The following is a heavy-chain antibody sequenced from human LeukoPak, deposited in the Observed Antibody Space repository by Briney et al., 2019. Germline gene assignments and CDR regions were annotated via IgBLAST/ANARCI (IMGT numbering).Heavy chain of an antibody. CDR2: ISGSGANT. CDR3: AKDGYYYDSSGYYDY. CDR1: GFTFSSYA. J-gene: IGHJ4*02. V-gene: IGHV3-23*01. Sequence: GGSLRLSCAASGFTFSSYAMTWVRQAPGKGLEWVSTISGSGANTYYADSVKGRFTISRDNSKNTLYLQMNSLRAEDTAVYYCAKDGYYYDSSGYYDYWGQGTLVTVSS. D-gene: IGHD3-22*01.